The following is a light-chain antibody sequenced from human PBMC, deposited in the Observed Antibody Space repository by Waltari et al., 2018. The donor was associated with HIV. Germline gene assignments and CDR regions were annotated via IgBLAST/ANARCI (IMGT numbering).Light chain of an antibody. CDR3: CAYVGYGTKFV. Sequence: PRAQPPPLSGSPGPPPTIASAAIDNIPVPWYQLHPGKAPKVILYAFERRPSGISSRFSGFRAGKNAYLKISGLQAEDEADYFCCAYVGYGTKFVFGTGTRVTVL. CDR1: DNIP. CDR2: AFE. J-gene: IGLJ1*01. V-gene: IGLV2-23*02.